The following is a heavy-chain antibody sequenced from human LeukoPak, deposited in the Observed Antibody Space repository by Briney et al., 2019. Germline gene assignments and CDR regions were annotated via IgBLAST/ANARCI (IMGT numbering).Heavy chain of an antibody. V-gene: IGHV3-73*01. J-gene: IGHJ5*01. D-gene: IGHD6-19*01. CDR3: TIRGVAVAALMGFDS. Sequence: PGGSLKLSCAASGFTFSGSAMHWVRQASGKGLERVGRIRSKANSYATAYAASVKGRFIISRDDSKNTAYLQMNSLKTEDTAVYYCTIRGVAVAALMGFDSWGQGTLVTVSS. CDR1: GFTFSGSA. CDR2: IRSKANSYAT.